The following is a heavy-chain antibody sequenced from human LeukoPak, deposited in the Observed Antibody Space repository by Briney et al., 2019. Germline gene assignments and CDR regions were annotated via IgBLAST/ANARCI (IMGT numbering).Heavy chain of an antibody. CDR2: INPNSGGT. Sequence: ASVKVSCKTSGYSLIDYYMYWVRQAPGQGLEWMGCINPNSGGTNYAQKFQGRVTMTRDTSTSTAYMEVTSLISDDTAVYYCARSTSNSRWYFDYWGQGSLVTVSS. J-gene: IGHJ4*02. D-gene: IGHD6-13*01. CDR1: GYSLIDYY. CDR3: ARSTSNSRWYFDY. V-gene: IGHV1-2*02.